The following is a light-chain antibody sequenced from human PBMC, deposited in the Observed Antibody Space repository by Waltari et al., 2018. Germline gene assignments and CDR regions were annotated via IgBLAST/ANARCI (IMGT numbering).Light chain of an antibody. Sequence: QSALTQPAPVSGSPGQSITIPCTVPSSAVGGYNLFSWYQQNPGKAPNPMIYEGSNRPSGVSNRFSGSKSGNTASLTISGLQAEDEADYYCCSYAGSSTYVFGTGTKVTVL. CDR1: SSAVGGYNL. CDR3: CSYAGSSTYV. J-gene: IGLJ1*01. V-gene: IGLV2-23*01. CDR2: EGS.